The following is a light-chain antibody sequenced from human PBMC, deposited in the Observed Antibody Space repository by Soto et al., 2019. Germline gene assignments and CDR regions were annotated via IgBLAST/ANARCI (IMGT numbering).Light chain of an antibody. CDR3: QQPNSYPT. J-gene: IGKJ5*01. CDR1: QGMSSY. CDR2: DVS. V-gene: IGKV1-9*01. Sequence: DIPLTQSPSFLSASVGDRVTITCRASQGMSSYLAWYQQKPGKAPKLLIYDVSTLQSGVPSRFRGSASGTEFTLTISSLQPEDLATYYCQQPNSYPTFDQGTRLDIK.